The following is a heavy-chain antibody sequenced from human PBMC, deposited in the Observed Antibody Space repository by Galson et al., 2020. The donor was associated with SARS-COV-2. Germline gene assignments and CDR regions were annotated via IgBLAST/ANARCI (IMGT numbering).Heavy chain of an antibody. D-gene: IGHD4-17*01. Sequence: SETLSLTCAVSGTSISSGSSSWHWIRPPPGKGLEWIGYISHSGGTYYNPSLKSRVTISGDRSKNQFSLRLSSVTAADTAVYYCARLHYGEYAPEAFDIWGPGTRVTVAS. J-gene: IGHJ3*02. CDR2: ISHSGGT. V-gene: IGHV4-30-2*01. CDR1: GTSISSGSSS. CDR3: ARLHYGEYAPEAFDI.